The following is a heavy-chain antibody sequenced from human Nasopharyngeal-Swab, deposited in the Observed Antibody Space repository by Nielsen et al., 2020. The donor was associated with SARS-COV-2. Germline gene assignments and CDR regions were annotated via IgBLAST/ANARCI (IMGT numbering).Heavy chain of an antibody. Sequence: SVKVSCKASGGTFSSYAISWVRQAPGQGLEWMGRIIPILGIANYAQKFQGRVTITADKSTSTAYMELSSLRSEDTAVHYCARDRRSNPYNWFDPWGQGTLVTVSS. CDR3: ARDRRSNPYNWFDP. CDR2: IIPILGIA. V-gene: IGHV1-69*04. J-gene: IGHJ5*02. CDR1: GGTFSSYA.